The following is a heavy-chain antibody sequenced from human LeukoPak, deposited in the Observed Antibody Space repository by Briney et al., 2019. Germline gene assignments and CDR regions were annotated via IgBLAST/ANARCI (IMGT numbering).Heavy chain of an antibody. D-gene: IGHD1-26*01. J-gene: IGHJ4*02. CDR1: GFTFSSYA. CDR3: AKDLVGATGGIDY. Sequence: GGSLRLSCAASGFTFSSYAMSWVRQAPGKGLEWVSAISGSGGSTYYADSVKGRFTISRDNSKNTLCLQMNSLRAEDTAVYYCAKDLVGATGGIDYWGQGTLVTVSS. V-gene: IGHV3-23*01. CDR2: ISGSGGST.